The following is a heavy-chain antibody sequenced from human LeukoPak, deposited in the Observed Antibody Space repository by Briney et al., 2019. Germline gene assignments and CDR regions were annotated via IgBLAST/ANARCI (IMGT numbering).Heavy chain of an antibody. Sequence: SETLSLTCTVSGGSISSSSYYWGWIRQPPGKGLEWIGSIYYSGSTYYNPSLKSRVTISVDTSKNQFSLKLSSVTAADTALYYCARHYTSAWYWLYWGQGTLVTVSS. CDR1: GGSISSSSYY. J-gene: IGHJ4*02. CDR2: IYYSGST. D-gene: IGHD6-19*01. CDR3: ARHYTSAWYWLY. V-gene: IGHV4-39*01.